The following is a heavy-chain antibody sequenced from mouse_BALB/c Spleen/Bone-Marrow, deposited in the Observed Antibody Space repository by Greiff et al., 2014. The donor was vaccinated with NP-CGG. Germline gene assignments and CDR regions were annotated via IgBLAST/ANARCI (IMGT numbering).Heavy chain of an antibody. D-gene: IGHD1-1*01. Sequence: EVQGVESGAELVKPGASVKLSCTASGFNIKDTFMHWVKQRPEQGLEWIGRIDPANGITKYDPKFQGKATITADTSSNTAYLQLSSLTSEDTAVYYCAAYYYGRGGFAYWGQGTLVTVSA. V-gene: IGHV14-3*02. CDR3: AAYYYGRGGFAY. J-gene: IGHJ3*01. CDR1: GFNIKDTF. CDR2: IDPANGIT.